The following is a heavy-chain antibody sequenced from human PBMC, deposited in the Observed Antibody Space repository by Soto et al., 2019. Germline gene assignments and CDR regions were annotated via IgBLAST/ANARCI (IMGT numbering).Heavy chain of an antibody. CDR3: ARDPGSSSWYPNWFDP. Sequence: AASVKVSCKASGYTFTSYGISWVRQAPGQGLEWMGWISAYNGNTNYAQKLQGRVTMTTDTSTSTAYMELRSLRSDDTAVYYCARDPGSSSWYPNWFDPWGQGTLVTVSS. D-gene: IGHD6-13*01. V-gene: IGHV1-18*01. CDR1: GYTFTSYG. CDR2: ISAYNGNT. J-gene: IGHJ5*02.